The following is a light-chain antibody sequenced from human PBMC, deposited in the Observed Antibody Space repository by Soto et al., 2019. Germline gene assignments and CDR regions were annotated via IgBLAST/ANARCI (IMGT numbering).Light chain of an antibody. CDR1: QGVSRK. CDR2: GAS. CDR3: QQYHTWPIT. Sequence: DIVMTQSPATLSVAPGERVTFSCRASQGVSRKLAWYQHKPCQAPRLLISGASTEATGIPARFSGSGSGTEFTLTISSLQSEDCAIYYCQQYHTWPITFGGGTKVEIK. J-gene: IGKJ4*01. V-gene: IGKV3-15*01.